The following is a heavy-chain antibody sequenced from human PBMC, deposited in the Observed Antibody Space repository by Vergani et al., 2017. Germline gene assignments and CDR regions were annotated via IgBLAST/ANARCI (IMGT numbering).Heavy chain of an antibody. V-gene: IGHV4-4*07. CDR3: TTAWGLYYLHGEYFQY. CDR2: IYPNGNG. Sequence: QVHLQESGPGVVKPSDTLSLTCTVSGGSMSDFYWTWIRQPAGRGLEWIGCIYPNGNGNYNESLRSRLTMSIDTSRSQFSLSLSSVTAADTAVYYCTTAWGLYYLHGEYFQYWGRGTLVSVSS. D-gene: IGHD3-10*01. J-gene: IGHJ1*01. CDR1: GGSMSDFY.